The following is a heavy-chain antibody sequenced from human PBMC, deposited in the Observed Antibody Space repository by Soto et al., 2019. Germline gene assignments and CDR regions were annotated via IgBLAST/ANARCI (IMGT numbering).Heavy chain of an antibody. V-gene: IGHV4-39*01. CDR2: IYYSGNT. CDR3: ASIAAPGTTHFDF. Sequence: SETLSLTCTVSGGSLGSSSYYWGWIRQSPGKGLEWIGNIYYSGNTFYNPSLKSRVTISVDTSKNQICLHLSAVTAADTAIFYCASIAAPGTTHFDFWGQGTLVTVSS. J-gene: IGHJ4*02. D-gene: IGHD6-13*01. CDR1: GGSLGSSSYY.